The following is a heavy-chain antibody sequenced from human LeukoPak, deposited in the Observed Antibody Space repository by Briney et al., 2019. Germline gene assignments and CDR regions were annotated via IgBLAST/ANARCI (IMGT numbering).Heavy chain of an antibody. V-gene: IGHV1-2*02. Sequence: ASVKVSCKASGYTFTGYYMHWVRQAPGQGLEWMGWINPNSGGTNYAQKFQGRVTMTRDTSISTAYMELSRLRSDDTAVYYCARDLRSGWSNDAFDIWGQGTLVTVSS. J-gene: IGHJ3*02. D-gene: IGHD6-19*01. CDR3: ARDLRSGWSNDAFDI. CDR1: GYTFTGYY. CDR2: INPNSGGT.